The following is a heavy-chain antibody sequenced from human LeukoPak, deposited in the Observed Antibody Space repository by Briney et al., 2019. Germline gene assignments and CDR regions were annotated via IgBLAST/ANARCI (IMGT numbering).Heavy chain of an antibody. CDR2: ISSSSSTI. CDR3: ARDDGYSYGEFDY. D-gene: IGHD5-18*01. Sequence: GGSLRLSCAASGFTFSSYSMNWVRQAPGKGLEWVPYISSSSSTIYYADSVKGRFTISRDNAKNSLYLQMNSLRAEDTAVYYCARDDGYSYGEFDYWGQGTLVTVSS. CDR1: GFTFSSYS. V-gene: IGHV3-48*01. J-gene: IGHJ4*02.